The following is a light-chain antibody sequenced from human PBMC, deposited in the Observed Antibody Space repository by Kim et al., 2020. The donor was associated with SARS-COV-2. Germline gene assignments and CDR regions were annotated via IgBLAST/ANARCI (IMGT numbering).Light chain of an antibody. CDR2: EVN. CDR1: SSDVGYSKY. J-gene: IGLJ3*02. V-gene: IGLV2-8*01. CDR3: SSYGGTYNMV. Sequence: GQSVTISCTGTSSDVGYSKYVSRYQQHPAKAPKLILYEVNQRPSGGPHRFSGSKSGNTASLTVSGLQADDEAEYYCSSYGGTYNMVFGGGTQLTVL.